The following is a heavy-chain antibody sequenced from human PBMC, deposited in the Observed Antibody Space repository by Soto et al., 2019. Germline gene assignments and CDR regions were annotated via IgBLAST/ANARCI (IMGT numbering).Heavy chain of an antibody. Sequence: ASVKVSCKASGYTFTDYYLHWVRQAPGQGLEWMGSINPKSGGTNYAQKFQGRVTRTRDTSISTAYMELSRLRSDHTAVYYCARDNDTSWYRNYFDYWGQGTLVTVSS. CDR1: GYTFTDYY. CDR3: ARDNDTSWYRNYFDY. D-gene: IGHD6-13*01. CDR2: INPKSGGT. J-gene: IGHJ4*02. V-gene: IGHV1-2*02.